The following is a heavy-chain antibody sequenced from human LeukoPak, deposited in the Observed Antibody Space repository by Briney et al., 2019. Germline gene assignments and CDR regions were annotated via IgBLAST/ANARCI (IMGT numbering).Heavy chain of an antibody. D-gene: IGHD2-21*01. Sequence: GGSLRLSCAASGFTFSSYEMNWVRQAPGKGLEWVSYISSSGSTIYYADSVKGRFTISRDNAKNSLYLQMNSLSAEDTAVYYCARSEVIYGYYFDYWGQGTLVTVSS. CDR3: ARSEVIYGYYFDY. V-gene: IGHV3-48*03. CDR1: GFTFSSYE. CDR2: ISSSGSTI. J-gene: IGHJ4*02.